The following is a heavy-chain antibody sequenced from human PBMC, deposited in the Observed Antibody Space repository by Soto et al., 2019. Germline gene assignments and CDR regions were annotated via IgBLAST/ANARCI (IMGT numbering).Heavy chain of an antibody. CDR3: AREFVYSDYGGWFDP. CDR2: IYYSGST. J-gene: IGHJ5*02. D-gene: IGHD4-17*01. Sequence: SETLSLTCTVSGGSFSSGDYYWSWIRQHPGKGLEWIGYIYYSGSTYYNPSLRSRVTISVDTSTKQFSLKLTSVTAADTALYYCAREFVYSDYGGWFDPWGQGTQVTVSS. V-gene: IGHV4-31*03. CDR1: GGSFSSGDYY.